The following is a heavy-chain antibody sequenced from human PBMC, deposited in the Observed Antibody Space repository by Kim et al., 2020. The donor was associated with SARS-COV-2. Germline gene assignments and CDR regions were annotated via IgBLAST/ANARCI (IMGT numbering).Heavy chain of an antibody. Sequence: SVKVSCKASGGTFSSYAISWVRQAPGQGLEWMGGIIPIFGTANYAQKFQGRVTITADESTSTAYMELSSLRSEDTAVYYCAGHVLEEGVIVDTAMVIFDYWGQGTLVTVSS. D-gene: IGHD5-18*01. CDR1: GGTFSSYA. CDR2: IIPIFGTA. CDR3: AGHVLEEGVIVDTAMVIFDY. J-gene: IGHJ4*02. V-gene: IGHV1-69*13.